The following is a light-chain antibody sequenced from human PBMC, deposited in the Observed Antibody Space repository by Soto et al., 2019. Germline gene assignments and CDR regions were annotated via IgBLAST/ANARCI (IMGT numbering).Light chain of an antibody. J-gene: IGKJ1*01. CDR1: QDISNY. Sequence: DIQMSQSPSSLSASVGDRVTITCKASQDISNYLNWYQQKPGKAPKLLIYHAFTLTSGVPSRFSGSVSGTEFILTISSLQSEDFAIYYCQQYNNWPRTFGQGTKVDNK. V-gene: IGKV1-33*01. CDR2: HAF. CDR3: QQYNNWPRT.